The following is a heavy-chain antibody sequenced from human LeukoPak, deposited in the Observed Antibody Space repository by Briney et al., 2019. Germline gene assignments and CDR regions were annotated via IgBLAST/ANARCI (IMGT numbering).Heavy chain of an antibody. J-gene: IGHJ4*02. V-gene: IGHV1-69*05. Sequence: SSVKVSYKASGGTFSSYAISWVRQAPGQGLEWMARIMPIFGTANYAQKFQGRVTITTDESTSTAYMELSSLRSEDTAVYYCAREYYYDSSGYYCVIDYWGQGTLVTVSS. CDR2: IMPIFGTA. D-gene: IGHD3-22*01. CDR1: GGTFSSYA. CDR3: AREYYYDSSGYYCVIDY.